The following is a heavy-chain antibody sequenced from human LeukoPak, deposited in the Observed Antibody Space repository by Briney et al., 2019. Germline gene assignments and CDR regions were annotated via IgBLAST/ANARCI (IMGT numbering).Heavy chain of an antibody. D-gene: IGHD1-1*01. Sequence: GGSLRLSCTASGFPFIEYSMNWVRQAPGKGLEWISYIGIDSGNTKYADSVRGRFTISADKAKNSLYLQMNSLRVEDTAVHYCARDHNYAFDNWGQGTLVSVAS. V-gene: IGHV3-48*01. CDR3: ARDHNYAFDN. J-gene: IGHJ4*02. CDR2: IGIDSGNT. CDR1: GFPFIEYS.